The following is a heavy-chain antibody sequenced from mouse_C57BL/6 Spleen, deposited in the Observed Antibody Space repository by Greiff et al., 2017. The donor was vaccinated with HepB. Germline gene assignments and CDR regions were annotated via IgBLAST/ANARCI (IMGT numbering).Heavy chain of an antibody. CDR3: AGNPQLRPYYYAMDY. Sequence: QVHVKQSGPGLVQPSQSLSITCTVSGFSLTSYGVHWVRQSPGKGLEWLGVIWSGGSTDYNAAFISRLSISKDNSKSQVFFKMNSLQADDTAIYYCAGNPQLRPYYYAMDYWGQGTSVTVSS. J-gene: IGHJ4*01. V-gene: IGHV2-2*01. D-gene: IGHD2-12*01. CDR1: GFSLTSYG. CDR2: IWSGGST.